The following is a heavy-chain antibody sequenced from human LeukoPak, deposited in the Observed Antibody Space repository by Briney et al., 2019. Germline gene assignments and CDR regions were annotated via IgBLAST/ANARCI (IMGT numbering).Heavy chain of an antibody. CDR2: IKSKTDGGTT. J-gene: IGHJ4*02. CDR1: GFTFSNAW. CDR3: TTTPGYSSGWDVDY. D-gene: IGHD6-19*01. Sequence: PGGSLRLSCAASGFTFSNAWMNWVRQAPGKGLEWVGRIKSKTDGGTTDYAAPVKGRFAISRDDSKNTLYLQMNSLKTEDTAVYYCTTTPGYSSGWDVDYWGQGTLVTVSS. V-gene: IGHV3-15*07.